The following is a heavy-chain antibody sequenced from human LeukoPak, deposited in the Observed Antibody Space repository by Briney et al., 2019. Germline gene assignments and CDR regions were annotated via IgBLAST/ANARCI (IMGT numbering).Heavy chain of an antibody. D-gene: IGHD5/OR15-5a*01. Sequence: GASVKVSCKASGYTFTGYYMHWVRQAPGRGLEWVGWINPHSRATHYAQRFRGRVTMEASITTAYMELNSLTSDDTAIYYCVTTSVTHTRDPWGQGTLVTVSS. CDR2: INPHSRAT. J-gene: IGHJ5*02. CDR3: VTTSVTHTRDP. V-gene: IGHV1-2*02. CDR1: GYTFTGYY.